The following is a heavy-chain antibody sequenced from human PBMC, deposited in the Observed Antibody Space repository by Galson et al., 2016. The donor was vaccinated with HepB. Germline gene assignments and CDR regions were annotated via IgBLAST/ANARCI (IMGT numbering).Heavy chain of an antibody. CDR1: GGTFSTYA. CDR2: IIPIFGTA. Sequence: SVKVSCKASGGTFSTYAISWVRQAPGQGLEWMGRIIPIFGTANYAQKFQGRATITADEYTSTAYMELSSLRSEDTAAYYCARVLEGPYNWFDPWGQGTLVTVSS. CDR3: ARVLEGPYNWFDP. J-gene: IGHJ5*02. V-gene: IGHV1-69*13.